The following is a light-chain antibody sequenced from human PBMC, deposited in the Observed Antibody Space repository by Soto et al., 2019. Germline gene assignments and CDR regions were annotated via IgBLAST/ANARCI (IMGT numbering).Light chain of an antibody. CDR2: DVS. J-gene: IGLJ1*01. V-gene: IGLV2-14*03. Sequence: QSALTQPASVSGSPGQSITISCTGTSSDVGGYNYVSWYQQHPGKAPKLMIYDVSNRPSGVSNLFSGSKSGYTASLTISGLQAADEDDYYCSSSTSSSLHVFGTGTKVTVL. CDR1: SSDVGGYNY. CDR3: SSSTSSSLHV.